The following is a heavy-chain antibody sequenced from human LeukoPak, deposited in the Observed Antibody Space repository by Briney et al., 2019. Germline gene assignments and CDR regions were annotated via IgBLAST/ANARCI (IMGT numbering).Heavy chain of an antibody. CDR3: VKEYHSRGFGAYFDY. V-gene: IGHV3-30*02. J-gene: IGHJ4*02. CDR1: GFIFSNDA. D-gene: IGHD3-3*01. Sequence: GRSLRLSCAASGFIFSNDAMHWVRQAPGKGLEWVAFIWFDGSNKHYADSVKGRFTLSRDNSINTVDLQMNSLKAEDTAVYYCVKEYHSRGFGAYFDYWGQGTLVTVSS. CDR2: IWFDGSNK.